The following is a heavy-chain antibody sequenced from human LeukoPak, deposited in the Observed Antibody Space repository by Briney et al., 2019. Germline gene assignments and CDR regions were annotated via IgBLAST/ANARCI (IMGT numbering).Heavy chain of an antibody. CDR2: IYSGETT. J-gene: IGHJ4*02. V-gene: IGHV3-53*04. Sequence: GGSLRLSCAASEFTVSSNYMSWVRQAPGKGLEWVSVIYSGETTYYTDSVKGRFTISRHNSRNTLYLQMNSLRAEDTAVYYCARDLRGGNFDSWGQGILVTDSS. D-gene: IGHD2-15*01. CDR3: ARDLRGGNFDS. CDR1: EFTVSSNY.